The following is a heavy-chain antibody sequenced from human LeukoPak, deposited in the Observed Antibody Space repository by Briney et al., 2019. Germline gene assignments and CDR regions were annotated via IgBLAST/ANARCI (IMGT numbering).Heavy chain of an antibody. CDR2: IYTSGST. D-gene: IGHD2-2*02. V-gene: IGHV4-61*02. Sequence: PSETLSLTCTVSGGSISSGSYYWSWLRQPAGKGLEWIGRIYTSGSTNYNPSLKSRVTISVDTSKNQFSLKLSSVTAADTAVYYCARDLGYCSSTSCYSYYYYMDVWGKGTTVTVSS. CDR1: GGSISSGSYY. J-gene: IGHJ6*03. CDR3: ARDLGYCSSTSCYSYYYYMDV.